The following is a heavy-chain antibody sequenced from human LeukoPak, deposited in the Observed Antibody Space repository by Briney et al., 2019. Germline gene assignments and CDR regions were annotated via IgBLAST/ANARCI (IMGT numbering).Heavy chain of an antibody. D-gene: IGHD1-1*01. Sequence: SETLSLTCTVSGGSISSGGYYWSWIRQHPGKGLEWIGYIYYSGSTYYNPSLKILVTISVDTSKNQFSLKLSSVTAADTAVYYCARDVESDAFDIWGQGTMVTVSS. CDR2: IYYSGST. V-gene: IGHV4-31*01. CDR3: ARDVESDAFDI. J-gene: IGHJ3*02. CDR1: GGSISSGGYY.